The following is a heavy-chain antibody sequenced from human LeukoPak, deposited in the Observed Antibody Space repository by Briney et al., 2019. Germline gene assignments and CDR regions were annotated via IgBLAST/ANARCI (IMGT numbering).Heavy chain of an antibody. CDR2: INPNSGGT. D-gene: IGHD2-2*01. CDR3: AREPRRAAMYVPFDY. V-gene: IGHV1-2*06. Sequence: ASVKVSCKASGYTFTSYGISWVRQAPGQGLEWMGRINPNSGGTNYAQKFQGRVTMTRDTSISTAYMELSRLRSDDTAVYYCAREPRRAAMYVPFDYWGQGTLVTVSS. J-gene: IGHJ4*02. CDR1: GYTFTSYG.